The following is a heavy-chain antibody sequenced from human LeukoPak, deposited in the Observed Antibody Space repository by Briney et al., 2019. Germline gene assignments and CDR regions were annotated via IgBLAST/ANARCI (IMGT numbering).Heavy chain of an antibody. CDR2: ISSKSTSI. J-gene: IGHJ4*02. D-gene: IGHD2-2*01. CDR3: ATGIWGYCSRTSCPLDY. V-gene: IGHV3-48*01. Sequence: GGSLRLSCAASGFMFSSYSMKWVRQAPGKGLEWISYISSKSTSIYYADSVKGRFTVSRDNAESSLYLRMSSLRAEDTAVYYCATGIWGYCSRTSCPLDYWGQGTLVTVSS. CDR1: GFMFSSYS.